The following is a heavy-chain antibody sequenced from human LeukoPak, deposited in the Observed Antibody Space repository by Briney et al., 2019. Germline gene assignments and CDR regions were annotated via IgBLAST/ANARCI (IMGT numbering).Heavy chain of an antibody. CDR2: IYYSGSA. V-gene: IGHV4-39*07. CDR1: GGSIRSTSYY. CDR3: ARDLYSSRTNDAFVI. J-gene: IGHJ3*02. Sequence: SETLSLTCTVSGGSIRSTSYYWGWIRQPPGKGLEWIGSIYYSGSAYYNPSLKSRVTISVDTSKNQFSLKLSSVTATDTAVYYCARDLYSSRTNDAFVIWGQGTMVTVSS. D-gene: IGHD6-13*01.